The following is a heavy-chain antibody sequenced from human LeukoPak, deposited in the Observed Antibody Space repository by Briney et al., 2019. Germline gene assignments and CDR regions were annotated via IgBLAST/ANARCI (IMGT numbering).Heavy chain of an antibody. CDR3: ARVVQVAANLDY. J-gene: IGHJ4*02. CDR1: GFTFSSCG. Sequence: GGSLRLSCAASGFTFSSCGMHWVRQAPGKGLEWVAFIRYDGTYKFYADSVKGRFTISRDNSKNTLYLQMNSLRPEDTAVYYCARVVQVAANLDYWGLGTLVTVSS. V-gene: IGHV3-30*02. CDR2: IRYDGTYK. D-gene: IGHD6-19*01.